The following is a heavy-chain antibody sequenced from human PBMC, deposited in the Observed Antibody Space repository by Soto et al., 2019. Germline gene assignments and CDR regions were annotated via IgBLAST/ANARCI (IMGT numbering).Heavy chain of an antibody. J-gene: IGHJ4*02. CDR1: GFTFSNYA. CDR2: ISYDGSDK. V-gene: IGHV3-30*18. CDR3: AKALGELSPESYDY. D-gene: IGHD3-16*02. Sequence: QVQLVESGGGVVQPGRSLRLSCAASGFTFSNYAMHWVGQAPGKGLEWVAVISYDGSDKYYADSVKGRFTISRDNSKSTLNMQMNSLRADDTAVYYCAKALGELSPESYDYWGQGTLITVSS.